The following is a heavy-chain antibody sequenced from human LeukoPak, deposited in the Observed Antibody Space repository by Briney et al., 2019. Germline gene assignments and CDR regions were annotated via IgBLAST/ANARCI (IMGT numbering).Heavy chain of an antibody. Sequence: PSETLSLTCTVSGGSIRSHYWSWIRQSPGRRLEWIGYIYYSGSTYYNPSLKSRVTISVDTSKNQFSLKLSSVTAADTAVYYCARPLGITGTDWFDPWGQGTLVTVSS. V-gene: IGHV4-59*04. CDR2: IYYSGST. CDR1: GGSIRSHY. J-gene: IGHJ5*02. CDR3: ARPLGITGTDWFDP. D-gene: IGHD1-20*01.